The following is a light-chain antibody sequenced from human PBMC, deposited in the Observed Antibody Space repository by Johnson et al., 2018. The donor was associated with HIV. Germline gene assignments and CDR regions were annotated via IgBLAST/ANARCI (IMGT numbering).Light chain of an antibody. CDR3: GTWDSSLSAYV. J-gene: IGLJ1*01. V-gene: IGLV1-51*02. CDR2: ENN. CDR1: SSNIGNNY. Sequence: QSVLTQPPSVSAAPGQKVTISCSGSSSNIGNNYVSWYQQVPGTAPKLLIYENNKRPSGIPDRFSGSKSGTSATLGITGLQTGDEADYYCGTWDSSLSAYVFGTETKVTVL.